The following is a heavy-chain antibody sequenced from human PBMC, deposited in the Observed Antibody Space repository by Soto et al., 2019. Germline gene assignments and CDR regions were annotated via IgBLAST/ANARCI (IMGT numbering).Heavy chain of an antibody. V-gene: IGHV3-23*01. CDR3: AKDQHSHWTANWVDP. J-gene: IGHJ5*02. Sequence: GGSLRLSCAASGFNFNTFAMSWIRQAPGKGLEWVSHISSSGGSRDYADSVRGRFTVSRDNSKNVLFLQMNSLRADDTATYYCAKDQHSHWTANWVDPWGTGTLVTVSS. D-gene: IGHD1-1*01. CDR2: ISSSGGSR. CDR1: GFNFNTFA.